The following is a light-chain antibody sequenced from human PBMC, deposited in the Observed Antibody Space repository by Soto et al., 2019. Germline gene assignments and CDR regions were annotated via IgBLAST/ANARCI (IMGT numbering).Light chain of an antibody. V-gene: IGKV1-13*02. J-gene: IGKJ3*01. CDR2: DAS. CDR3: QQFNSEPFT. Sequence: AIQLTQSPPSLSASVGDRVTITCRASQGISSSVAWYQQKPGKAPKVLMYDASSMESGVPSRFSGSGSGTDFPLTNSSLQPEDFATYYCQQFNSEPFTFGPGTKVDIK. CDR1: QGISSS.